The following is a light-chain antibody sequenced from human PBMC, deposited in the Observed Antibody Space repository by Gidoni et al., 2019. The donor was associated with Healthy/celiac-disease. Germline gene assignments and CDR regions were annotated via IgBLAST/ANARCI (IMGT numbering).Light chain of an antibody. J-gene: IGKJ2*01. CDR1: QSISSY. V-gene: IGKV1-39*01. CDR3: QPSYSTPYT. CDR2: AAS. Sequence: DIQLTPSPSSLSASVGDRVTITCRASQSISSYLNWYQQKPGKAPKLLIYAASSLQSGVPSRFSGSGSVTDFTLTISSLQPDDFATYYCQPSYSTPYTFXQXTKLEIK.